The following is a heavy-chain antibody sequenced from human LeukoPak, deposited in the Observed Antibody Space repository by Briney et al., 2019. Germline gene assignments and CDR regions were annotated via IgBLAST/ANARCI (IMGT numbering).Heavy chain of an antibody. Sequence: GGSLRLSRAASGFTFSSYSMNWVRQAPGKGLEWVSSISSSSSYIYYADSVKGRFTISRDNAKNSLYLQMNSLRAEDTAVYYCARDRLNRSGWSPWGQGTLVTVSS. CDR1: GFTFSSYS. D-gene: IGHD6-19*01. V-gene: IGHV3-21*01. J-gene: IGHJ5*02. CDR3: ARDRLNRSGWSP. CDR2: ISSSSSYI.